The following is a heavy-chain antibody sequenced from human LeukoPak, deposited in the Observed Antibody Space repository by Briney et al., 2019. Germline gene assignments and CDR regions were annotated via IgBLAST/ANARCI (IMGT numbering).Heavy chain of an antibody. CDR2: ISNDGGKT. Sequence: GGSLRLSCAASRFSFNTYGMHWVRQTPGKGLEWVALISNDGGKTYYADSVKGRFTISRDNSKKTLYLQMSSLGAEDTAVYYCAKTYGRDKLAAAGTYYGLDVWGQGTTVTVSS. J-gene: IGHJ6*02. CDR3: AKTYGRDKLAAAGTYYGLDV. D-gene: IGHD6-25*01. V-gene: IGHV3-30*18. CDR1: RFSFNTYG.